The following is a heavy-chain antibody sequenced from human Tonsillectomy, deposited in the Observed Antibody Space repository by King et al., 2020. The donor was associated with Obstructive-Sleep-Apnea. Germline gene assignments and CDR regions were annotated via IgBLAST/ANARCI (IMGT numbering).Heavy chain of an antibody. V-gene: IGHV4-39*07. Sequence: QLQESGPGLVKPSETLSLTCTVSGDSISSSRYYWGWIRQPPGKGLEWIESIYYSGSTYWNPSLKSRVTISVDTSKNQFSLRLTSVTAADTAVYYCARDRGDFGMDVWGQGTTVTVSS. CDR1: GDSISSSRYY. CDR3: ARDRGDFGMDV. CDR2: IYYSGST. D-gene: IGHD3-3*01. J-gene: IGHJ6*02.